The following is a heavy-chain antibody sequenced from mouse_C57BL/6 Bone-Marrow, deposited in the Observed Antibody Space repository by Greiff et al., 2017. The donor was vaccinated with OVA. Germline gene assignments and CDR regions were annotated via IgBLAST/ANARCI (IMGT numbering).Heavy chain of an antibody. J-gene: IGHJ4*01. CDR2: IDPENGDT. D-gene: IGHD1-1*01. Sequence: VQLQQSGAELVRPGASVKLSCTASGFNIKDDYMHWVKQRPEQGLEWIGWIDPENGDTEYASKFQGKATITADTSSNTAYLQLSSLTSEDTAVYYCTTLYGSPFNAMDYWGQGTSVTVSS. CDR1: GFNIKDDY. V-gene: IGHV14-4*01. CDR3: TTLYGSPFNAMDY.